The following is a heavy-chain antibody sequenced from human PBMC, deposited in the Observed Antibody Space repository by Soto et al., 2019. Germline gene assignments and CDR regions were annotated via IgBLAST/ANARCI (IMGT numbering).Heavy chain of an antibody. CDR1: GFTFSSYA. V-gene: IGHV3-23*01. J-gene: IGHJ4*02. Sequence: PGGPLRLSCAASGFTFSSYARSWVRQAPGKGPEWVSLVDSSGRTYYTDSVKGRFTVSRDNSENTVYLQMNSLRAEDTAVYYCAKWLRSGSYYCDYWGQGPLFTVTS. CDR2: VDSSGRT. D-gene: IGHD1-26*01. CDR3: AKWLRSGSYYCDY.